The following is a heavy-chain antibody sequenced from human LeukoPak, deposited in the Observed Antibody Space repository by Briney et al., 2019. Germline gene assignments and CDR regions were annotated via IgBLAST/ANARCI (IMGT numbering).Heavy chain of an antibody. CDR3: ARRDNSDSSGYFDH. D-gene: IGHD3-22*01. V-gene: IGHV4-39*01. J-gene: IGHJ4*02. CDR1: GDSIGSGPYY. CDR2: IYYTRNT. Sequence: NPSETLSLTCSVSGDSIGSGPYYWSWIRQSPGKGLEWIGTIYYTRNTYYNSSLKSRVTISIDTSKNQFSLKLSSVTAADTAIYYCARRDNSDSSGYFDHWGQGTLVTVPS.